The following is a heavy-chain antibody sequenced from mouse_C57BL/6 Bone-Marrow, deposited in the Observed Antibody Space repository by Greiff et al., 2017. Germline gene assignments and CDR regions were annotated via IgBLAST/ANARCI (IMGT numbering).Heavy chain of an antibody. CDR2: IDPSDSYT. CDR1: GYTFTSYW. V-gene: IGHV1-59*01. Sequence: QVQLQQPGAELVRPGTSVKLSCKASGYTFTSYWMHWVKQRPGQGLEWIGVIDPSDSYTNYNQKFKGKATLTVDTSSSTAYMQLSSLTSEDSAVYYCLGSSYDWYFDVWGTGTTVTVSS. D-gene: IGHD1-1*01. CDR3: LGSSYDWYFDV. J-gene: IGHJ1*03.